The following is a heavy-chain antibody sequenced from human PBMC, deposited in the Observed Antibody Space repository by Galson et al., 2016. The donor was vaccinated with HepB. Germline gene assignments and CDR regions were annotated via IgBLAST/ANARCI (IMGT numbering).Heavy chain of an antibody. CDR2: IFSGGST. CDR3: AREGSADCSNCDHWNYGMDV. D-gene: IGHD4-11*01. Sequence: PLRFSCAASGFTVSSTYMSWVRQAPGKGLEWISVIFSGGSTYYADSVKGRFTISRDNSKNTVYLEMNSLRAEDTAVYYCAREGSADCSNCDHWNYGMDVWGQGTTVTVSS. V-gene: IGHV3-53*01. CDR1: GFTVSSTY. J-gene: IGHJ6*02.